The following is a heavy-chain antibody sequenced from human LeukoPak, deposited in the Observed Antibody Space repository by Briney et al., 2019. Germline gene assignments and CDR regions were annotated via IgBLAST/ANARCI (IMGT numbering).Heavy chain of an antibody. D-gene: IGHD3-22*01. J-gene: IGHJ4*02. V-gene: IGHV3-23*01. CDR1: GFTFSSYA. Sequence: QAGGSLRLSCAASGFTFSSYAMSWVRQAPGKGLEWVSAISASGGSTYYEASVKGRYTISRDNSKNTLYLQMNSLRAEDTAVYYCAKLRALDYYESSGYYSPSTYFDYWGQGTLVTVSS. CDR3: AKLRALDYYESSGYYSPSTYFDY. CDR2: ISASGGST.